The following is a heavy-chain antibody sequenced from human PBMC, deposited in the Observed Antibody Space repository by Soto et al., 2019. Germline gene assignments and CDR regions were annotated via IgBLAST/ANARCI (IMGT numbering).Heavy chain of an antibody. V-gene: IGHV1-69*01. CDR3: ASGASRWYPYDFDS. CDR2: IIPYYNTL. D-gene: IGHD6-13*01. Sequence: QAQVVQSGAEVRKPGSSVKLSCKASEGTFNSYAIAWVRQAPGQVLEWMGGIIPYYNTLNYAQKFQDRVTITADDSTNTVYMELSSLRSDDTAVYFCASGASRWYPYDFDSWAQGTLVTVSS. J-gene: IGHJ4*02. CDR1: EGTFNSYA.